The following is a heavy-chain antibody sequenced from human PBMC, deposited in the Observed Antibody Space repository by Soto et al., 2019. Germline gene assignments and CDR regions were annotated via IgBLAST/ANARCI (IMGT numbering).Heavy chain of an antibody. D-gene: IGHD3-3*01. V-gene: IGHV3-33*06. CDR3: AKSDKDDFWSGYYVSY. CDR2: ICGGGSSK. J-gene: IGHJ4*02. CDR1: GFTLRSYG. Sequence: HGWSLRLSCAACGFTLRSYGMDWARKAPGKGREWVAAICGGGSSKYYADSVKGRFTISRDNSKNTLYLQMNSLRAEDTAVYYCAKSDKDDFWSGYYVSYRGQGTPVTVSS.